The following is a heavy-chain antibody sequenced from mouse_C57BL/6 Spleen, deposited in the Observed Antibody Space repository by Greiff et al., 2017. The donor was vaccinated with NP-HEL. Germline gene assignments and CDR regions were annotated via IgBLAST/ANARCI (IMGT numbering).Heavy chain of an antibody. J-gene: IGHJ1*03. Sequence: QVQLQQPGAELVRPGSSVKLSCKASGYTFTSYWMHWVKQRPIQGLEWIGNIDPSDSDTHYNQKFKDKATLTVDKSSSTAYMQLSSLTSEDSAVYYCARDWDWYFDVWGTGTTVTVSS. V-gene: IGHV1-52*01. CDR1: GYTFTSYW. D-gene: IGHD4-1*01. CDR2: IDPSDSDT. CDR3: ARDWDWYFDV.